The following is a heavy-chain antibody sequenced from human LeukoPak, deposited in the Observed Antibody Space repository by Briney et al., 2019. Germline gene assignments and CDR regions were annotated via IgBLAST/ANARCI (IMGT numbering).Heavy chain of an antibody. CDR2: ITSGGDSL. D-gene: IGHD1-26*01. V-gene: IGHV3-48*01. J-gene: IGHJ4*02. Sequence: GGSLRLSCEASGFSLSSYSMHWVRQVPGKGPEWISYITSGGDSLFYADSVKGRFTISRDNSKNTLYLQMNSLRAEDTAVYYCAKTMGAIDHDYWGQGTLVTVSS. CDR1: GFSLSSYS. CDR3: AKTMGAIDHDY.